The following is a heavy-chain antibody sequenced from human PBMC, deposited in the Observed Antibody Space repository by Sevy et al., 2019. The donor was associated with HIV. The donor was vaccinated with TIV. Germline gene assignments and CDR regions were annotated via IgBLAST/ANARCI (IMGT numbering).Heavy chain of an antibody. CDR2: IGGSGGST. J-gene: IGHJ3*02. CDR3: AKDLVIVVGDAFDI. D-gene: IGHD3-22*01. V-gene: IGHV3-23*01. CDR1: GFTFSSYA. Sequence: GGFLRLSCAASGFTFSSYAMNWVRQAPGKGLEWVSAIGGSGGSTYYADSVKGRFTISRDNSKNTLYLQMNSLRAEDTALYYCAKDLVIVVGDAFDIWGQGTMVTVSS.